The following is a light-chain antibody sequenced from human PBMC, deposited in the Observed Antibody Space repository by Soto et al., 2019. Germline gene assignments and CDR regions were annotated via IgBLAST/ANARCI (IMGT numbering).Light chain of an antibody. V-gene: IGKV1-39*01. Sequence: DIQMTQSPSSLSASVGDRVTITCRASQSVGTYLSSYQQKQGKAPKLLINVASTLQSGVPSRFSGSGSGTDFTRAISSLQPEDFATCYCQQSSSTPQTFGGGTRVDVK. CDR2: VAS. CDR1: QSVGTY. J-gene: IGKJ4*01. CDR3: QQSSSTPQT.